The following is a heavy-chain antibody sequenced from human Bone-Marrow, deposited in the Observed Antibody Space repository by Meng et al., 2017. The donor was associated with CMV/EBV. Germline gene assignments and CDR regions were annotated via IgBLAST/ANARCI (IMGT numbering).Heavy chain of an antibody. Sequence: SETLSLTCAVYGGSFSGYYWRWIRQPPGKGLEWIGEINHSGSTNYNPSLKSRVTISVDTSKNQFSLKLSSVTAADTAVYYCARGQDGSGSYPSWGQGTLVTVSS. V-gene: IGHV4-34*01. CDR2: INHSGST. CDR3: ARGQDGSGSYPS. CDR1: GGSFSGYY. J-gene: IGHJ4*02. D-gene: IGHD1-26*01.